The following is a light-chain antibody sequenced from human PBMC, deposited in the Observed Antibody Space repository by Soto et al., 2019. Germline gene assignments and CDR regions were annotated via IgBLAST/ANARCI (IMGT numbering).Light chain of an antibody. V-gene: IGKV3-15*01. Sequence: EIVMTQSPGTLSVSPGGRATLSCRASQTVDVNLAWYQQRPGQSPRLLVYGAVTRAAGLPARFSGRGSGTEFTLTISSLQCEDFAVYYCQQYNNWPHTFGQGTKLEI. CDR2: GAV. CDR1: QTVDVN. CDR3: QQYNNWPHT. J-gene: IGKJ2*01.